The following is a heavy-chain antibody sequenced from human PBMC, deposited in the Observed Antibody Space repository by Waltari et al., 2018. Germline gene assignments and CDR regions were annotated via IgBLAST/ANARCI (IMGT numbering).Heavy chain of an antibody. J-gene: IGHJ4*02. CDR1: GFTFNTYV. D-gene: IGHD7-27*01. CDR3: ARGSGVDY. CDR2: ISDGGGII. V-gene: IGHV3-23*01. Sequence: EVQLLESGGGLVQPGGSLRLSCAASGFTFNTYVMNWVRQAPGKGLEGVSSISDGGGIINYADSVKGRFTISRDNSKNTLYLQMNSLRAEDTAVYYCARGSGVDYWGQGTLVTISS.